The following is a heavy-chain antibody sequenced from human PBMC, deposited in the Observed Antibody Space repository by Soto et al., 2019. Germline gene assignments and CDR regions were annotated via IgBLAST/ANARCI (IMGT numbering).Heavy chain of an antibody. V-gene: IGHV1-69*18. CDR1: GDTFSGYP. Sequence: QVQLVQSGAELKKPGSSVKVSCKASGDTFSGYPINWVRQAPGEGLEWMGRIIPVFGTTNDAHRFEGRVTFTPDDSTNTAYMELRGLRSEDTAVYYGARDGGFGELKYCGPGTLVTVSS. J-gene: IGHJ4*02. D-gene: IGHD3-10*01. CDR3: ARDGGFGELKY. CDR2: IIPVFGTT.